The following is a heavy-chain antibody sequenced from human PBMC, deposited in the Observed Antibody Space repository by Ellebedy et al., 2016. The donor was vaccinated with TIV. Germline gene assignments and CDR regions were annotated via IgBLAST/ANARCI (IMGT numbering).Heavy chain of an antibody. CDR3: AREDIVVVRDALDV. Sequence: PGGSLRLSCAASGFTFSDFYMSWIRQAPGKGLEWVSYISNSGSNIDYADSVKGRFTISRDNAKNSLYLQMNSLRAEDTAVYYCAREDIVVVRDALDVWGRGTTVTVSS. CDR1: GFTFSDFY. J-gene: IGHJ6*02. CDR2: ISNSGSNI. V-gene: IGHV3-11*04. D-gene: IGHD2-15*01.